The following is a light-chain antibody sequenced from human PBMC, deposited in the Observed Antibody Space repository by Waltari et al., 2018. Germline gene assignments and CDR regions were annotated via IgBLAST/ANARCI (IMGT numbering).Light chain of an antibody. CDR3: QQSYSTPRT. J-gene: IGKJ2*01. Sequence: DIQMTQSPSSLSASVGDRVHITCRASQSISSYLNWYQQKPGKAPKLLIYAASSLQSGVPSRFSGSGSGTDFTLTISSLQPEDFATYYCQQSYSTPRTFGQGTKLEIK. V-gene: IGKV1-39*01. CDR1: QSISSY. CDR2: AAS.